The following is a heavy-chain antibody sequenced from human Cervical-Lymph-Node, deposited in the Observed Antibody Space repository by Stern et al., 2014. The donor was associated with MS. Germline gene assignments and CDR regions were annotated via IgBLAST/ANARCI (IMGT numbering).Heavy chain of an antibody. V-gene: IGHV1-69*01. D-gene: IGHD5-18*01. Sequence: QLVQSGAEVKKPGSSVKVSCKASGGTFSSYAISWGRQAPGQGLEWMGGIIPIFGTANYAQKFQGRVTITADESTSTAYMELSSLRSEDTAVYYCARGPGYSYGTARNTLDYWGQGTLVTVSS. CDR3: ARGPGYSYGTARNTLDY. J-gene: IGHJ4*02. CDR1: GGTFSSYA. CDR2: IIPIFGTA.